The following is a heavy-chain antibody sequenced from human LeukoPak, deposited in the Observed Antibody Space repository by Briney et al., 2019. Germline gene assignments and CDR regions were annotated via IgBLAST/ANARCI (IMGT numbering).Heavy chain of an antibody. CDR3: ARYGLHSYFDL. CDR2: IRYSGSS. CDR1: GGSISTYY. V-gene: IGHV4-59*01. D-gene: IGHD2-15*01. Sequence: SETLSLTCTVFGGSISTYYWSWIRQPPGKGLEWIGYIRYSGSSNYNPSLKSRLTISVDTSKNQFSLKLSSVTAADTAVYFCARYGLHSYFDLWGRGTLVTVSS. J-gene: IGHJ2*01.